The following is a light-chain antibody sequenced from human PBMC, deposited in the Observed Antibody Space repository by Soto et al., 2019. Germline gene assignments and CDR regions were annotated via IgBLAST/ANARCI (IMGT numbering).Light chain of an antibody. J-gene: IGLJ1*01. Sequence: QSALTQPPSASGSPGQSVTISCTGTSSDVGGYNYVSWCQQCPGKAPKLMIFDVCYRPSGVSNRFSGSKSGNTASLTISGLQAEDEADYYCSSYTSSSSNVFGTGTKVTVL. CDR3: SSYTSSSSNV. V-gene: IGLV2-14*01. CDR1: SSDVGGYNY. CDR2: DVC.